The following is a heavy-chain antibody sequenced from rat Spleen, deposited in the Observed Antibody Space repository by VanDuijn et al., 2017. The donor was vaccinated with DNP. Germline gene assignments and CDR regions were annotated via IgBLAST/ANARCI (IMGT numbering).Heavy chain of an antibody. Sequence: EVQLVESGGGLVQPGRSMKLSCAASGFTFSHYYMAWVRQAPTKGLGWVASISTGGGNTYYRDSVKGRFTVSRDNAESSLFLQMDSLRSEDTATYYCARPLLQWYYFDYWGQGVMVTVSS. CDR3: ARPLLQWYYFDY. CDR1: GFTFSHYY. J-gene: IGHJ2*01. CDR2: ISTGGGNT. V-gene: IGHV5-25*01. D-gene: IGHD1-1*01.